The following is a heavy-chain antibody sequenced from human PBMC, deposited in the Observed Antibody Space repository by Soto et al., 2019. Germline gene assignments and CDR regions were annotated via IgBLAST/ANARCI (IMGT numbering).Heavy chain of an antibody. CDR2: ISAYSGNT. CDR3: ARDQSTVTTRSYYDGMDV. J-gene: IGHJ6*02. CDR1: GYTFINYG. Sequence: ASVKVSCKASGYTFINYGINCVLQSPLQWLEWMGCISAYSGNTFFAQNVQGRVTLTTDTFTSTAYMEVRSLRSDDTAVFYCARDQSTVTTRSYYDGMDVWGQGTTVTVSS. D-gene: IGHD4-4*01. V-gene: IGHV1-18*04.